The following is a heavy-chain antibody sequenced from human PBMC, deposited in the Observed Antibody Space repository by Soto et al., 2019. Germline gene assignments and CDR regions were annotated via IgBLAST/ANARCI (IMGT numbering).Heavy chain of an antibody. CDR2: INPSGGST. Sequence: ASVKVSCKASGYTFTSYYMHWVRQAPGQGLEWMGIINPSGGSTSYAQKFQGRVTMTRDTSTSTVYMELSSLRSEDTAVYYCAGDRGYCTNGVCFGWGQGSYYYYGMDVWGQGTRVTVPS. D-gene: IGHD2-8*01. J-gene: IGHJ6*02. CDR1: GYTFTSYY. CDR3: AGDRGYCTNGVCFGWGQGSYYYYGMDV. V-gene: IGHV1-46*01.